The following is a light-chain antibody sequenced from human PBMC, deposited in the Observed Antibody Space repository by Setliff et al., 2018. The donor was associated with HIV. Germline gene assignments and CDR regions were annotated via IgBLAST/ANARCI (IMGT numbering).Light chain of an antibody. V-gene: IGLV2-18*02. CDR3: SSYSSSNTLV. Sequence: QSALAQPPSVSGSPGQSVTISCNGTSSDVGSYKRVSWYQQPPGAAPKLIIYEVSNRPSGVPDRFSGSRSGNTASLTISGLKAEDESQYYCSSYSSSNTLVFGGGTKVTVL. CDR1: SSDVGSYKR. J-gene: IGLJ2*01. CDR2: EVS.